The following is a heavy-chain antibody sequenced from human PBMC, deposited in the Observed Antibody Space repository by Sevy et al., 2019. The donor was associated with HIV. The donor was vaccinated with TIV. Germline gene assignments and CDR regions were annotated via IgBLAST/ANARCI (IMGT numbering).Heavy chain of an antibody. CDR2: VYPNSGGT. V-gene: IGHV1-2*06. CDR3: ARDGGGGTTNSGMDV. Sequence: ASVKVSFKASGYTFTGDYLHWMRQAPGQGLEWMGRVYPNSGGTNYAQKFQGRVTMTRDTSISTAYMELSRLRSDDTAVYYCARDGGGGTTNSGMDVWGQGTTVTVSS. CDR1: GYTFTGDY. J-gene: IGHJ6*02. D-gene: IGHD1-7*01.